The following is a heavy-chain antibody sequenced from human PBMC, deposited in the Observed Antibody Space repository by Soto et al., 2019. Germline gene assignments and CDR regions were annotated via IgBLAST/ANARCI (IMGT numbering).Heavy chain of an antibody. Sequence: GESLKISCKGSGYSFTSYWIGWVRQMPAKGRECKGIIYPGYSDTRYSPSFQGQVTISADKSIGTAFLQWSSLKASDTAMYYCACARYNWNQGWFDPWGQGTLVSVSS. D-gene: IGHD1-20*01. CDR3: ACARYNWNQGWFDP. V-gene: IGHV5-51*01. J-gene: IGHJ5*02. CDR2: IYPGYSDT. CDR1: GYSFTSYW.